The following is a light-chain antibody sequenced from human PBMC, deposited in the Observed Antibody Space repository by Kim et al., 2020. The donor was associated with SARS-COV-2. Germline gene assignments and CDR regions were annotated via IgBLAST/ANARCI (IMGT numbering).Light chain of an antibody. CDR3: SSWSVSPRRLV. Sequence: GRRVSFSCSGRDSKIVTNFVYCDQQFPGTAPKVLIYRDNQRPSGVPERFSGSKSGTSASLAISGLRSEDEADYYCSSWSVSPRRLVFGGGTQLTVL. CDR1: DSKIVTNF. J-gene: IGLJ3*02. CDR2: RDN. V-gene: IGLV1-47*01.